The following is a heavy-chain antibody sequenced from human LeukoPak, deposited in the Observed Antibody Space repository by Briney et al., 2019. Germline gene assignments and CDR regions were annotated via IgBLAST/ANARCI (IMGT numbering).Heavy chain of an antibody. CDR1: GGTFSSYA. CDR2: IIPIFGTA. CDR3: ARVGLKDYYYYMDV. J-gene: IGHJ6*03. V-gene: IGHV1-69*05. Sequence: SVKVSCKASGGTFSSYAISWVRHAPGQGLEWMGRIIPIFGTANNAQKFQGRVTITTDASTSTAYMELSSLRSEDTAVYYCARVGLKDYYYYMDVWGKGTTVTVSS. D-gene: IGHD3/OR15-3a*01.